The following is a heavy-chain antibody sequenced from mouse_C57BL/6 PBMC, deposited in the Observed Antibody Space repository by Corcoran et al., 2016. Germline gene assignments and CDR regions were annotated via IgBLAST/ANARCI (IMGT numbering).Heavy chain of an antibody. D-gene: IGHD2-4*01. J-gene: IGHJ2*01. Sequence: QVQLQQSGPELVKPGASVKISCKASGYTFTAYYINWVKQRPGPGLEWIGWIVPGSGSTYYNEKFKGKATLTVDKSSSTAYMLLSSLTSEDSAVYFCARGVYYDYDGCYFDYWGQGTTLTFSS. CDR3: ARGVYYDYDGCYFDY. CDR2: IVPGSGST. CDR1: GYTFTAYY. V-gene: IGHV1-75*01.